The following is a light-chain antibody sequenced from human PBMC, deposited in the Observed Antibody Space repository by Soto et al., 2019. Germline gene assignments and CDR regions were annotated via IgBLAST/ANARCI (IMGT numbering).Light chain of an antibody. CDR3: CSYPGSHTWV. V-gene: IGLV2-11*01. J-gene: IGLJ3*02. CDR1: SSDVGNYNY. Sequence: QSVLTQPRSVSGSPGQSVTISCTGTSSDVGNYNYVSWYQQHPGKAPKVMIYDDTKRPSGVPDRFSGSKSGITASLTISGLQADDEADYYCCSYPGSHTWVFGGGTKLTVL. CDR2: DDT.